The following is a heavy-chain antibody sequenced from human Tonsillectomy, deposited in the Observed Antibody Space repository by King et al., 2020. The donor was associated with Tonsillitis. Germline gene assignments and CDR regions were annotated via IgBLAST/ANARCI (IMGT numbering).Heavy chain of an antibody. Sequence: VQLVESGAEVKKPGASVKVSCKASGYTFTDYGVSWVRQAPGQGLEWMGWISTYNGNTNYAQKLQGRVTMTTDTSTSTAYMELRSLSSDDTAVYYCGRIYCGGDCYSGPWDYWGQGTLVTVSS. D-gene: IGHD2-21*02. CDR1: GYTFTDYG. V-gene: IGHV1-18*01. CDR2: ISTYNGNT. CDR3: GRIYCGGDCYSGPWDY. J-gene: IGHJ4*02.